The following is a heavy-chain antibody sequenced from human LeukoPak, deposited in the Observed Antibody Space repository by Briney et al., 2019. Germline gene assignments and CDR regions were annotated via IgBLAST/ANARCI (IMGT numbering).Heavy chain of an antibody. Sequence: PSETLSLTCTVSGGSISSYYWSWIRQPAGKGLEWIGRIYTSGSTNYNPSLKSRVTMSVDTSKNQFSLKLSSVTAADTAVYYCARDGPFHYYGSGSYSRFDYWGQGTLVTVSS. CDR2: IYTSGST. CDR3: ARDGPFHYYGSGSYSRFDY. CDR1: GGSISSYY. J-gene: IGHJ4*02. V-gene: IGHV4-4*07. D-gene: IGHD3-10*01.